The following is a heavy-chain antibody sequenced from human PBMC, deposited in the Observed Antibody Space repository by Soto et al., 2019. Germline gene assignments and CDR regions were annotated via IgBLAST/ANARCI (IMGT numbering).Heavy chain of an antibody. CDR1: GFSFSDSW. CDR3: ASLGRHG. V-gene: IGHV3-7*01. Sequence: PGGSLRLSCVASGFSFSDSWMDWVRQAPGKGPEWVANINPGGSEKNYVDSVKGRFTISSDNAKNSLFLQMNNLRAEDTGVYYCASLGRHGWGQGTTVTVSS. CDR2: INPGGSEK. D-gene: IGHD3-16*01. J-gene: IGHJ6*02.